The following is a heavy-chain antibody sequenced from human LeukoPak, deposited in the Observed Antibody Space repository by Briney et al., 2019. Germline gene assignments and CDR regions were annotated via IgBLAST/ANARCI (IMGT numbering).Heavy chain of an antibody. CDR3: ARGGSDYYDSSPPDY. J-gene: IGHJ4*02. V-gene: IGHV3-33*01. CDR1: GFTFSSYG. CDR2: IWYDGSNK. D-gene: IGHD3-22*01. Sequence: GGSLRLSCAASGFTFSSYGMHWFRQAPGKGLEWVAVIWYDGSNKYYADSVKGRFTISRDNSKNTLYLQMNSLRAEDTAVYYCARGGSDYYDSSPPDYWGQGTLVTVSS.